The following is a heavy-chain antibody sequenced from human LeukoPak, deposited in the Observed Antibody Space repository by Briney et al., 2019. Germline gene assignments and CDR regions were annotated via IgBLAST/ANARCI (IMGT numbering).Heavy chain of an antibody. J-gene: IGHJ5*02. Sequence: ASVKVSCKASGYTFTSYYLHWVRQAPGQGLEWMGIINPSGGSTTYAQKFQGRVTMTRDTSTSTVYMELSSLRSEDTAVYYCARDRSSRSSWYDAWGQGTLVTVSS. CDR2: INPSGGST. D-gene: IGHD6-13*01. V-gene: IGHV1-46*01. CDR1: GYTFTSYY. CDR3: ARDRSSRSSWYDA.